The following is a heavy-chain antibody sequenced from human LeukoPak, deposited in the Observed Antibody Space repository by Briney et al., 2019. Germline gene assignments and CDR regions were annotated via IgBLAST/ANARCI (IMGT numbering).Heavy chain of an antibody. CDR1: GFTFSSFW. CDR2: ISGPGGNT. V-gene: IGHV3-23*01. Sequence: GGSLRLSCAASGFTFSSFWMHWVRQAPGKGLQWVSSISGPGGNTYYADSVKGRFTISRDNSKNTLYLQMTSLRAEETALYYCAKSARGYSYGDFAYWGQGTLVTVSS. CDR3: AKSARGYSYGDFAY. D-gene: IGHD5-18*01. J-gene: IGHJ4*02.